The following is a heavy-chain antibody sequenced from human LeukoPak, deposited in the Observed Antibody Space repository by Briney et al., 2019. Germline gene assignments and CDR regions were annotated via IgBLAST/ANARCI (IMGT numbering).Heavy chain of an antibody. CDR1: GGSIRSYY. D-gene: IGHD3-22*01. V-gene: IGHV4-59*01. CDR3: ARDSYALAYYYDSSGYRDAFDI. J-gene: IGHJ3*02. Sequence: SETLSLTCTVSGGSIRSYYWSWIRQPPGKGLEWMGYIYYSGSTNYNPSLKSRVTISVDTSKNQFSLKLSSVTAADTAVYYCARDSYALAYYYDSSGYRDAFDIWGQGTMVTVSS. CDR2: IYYSGST.